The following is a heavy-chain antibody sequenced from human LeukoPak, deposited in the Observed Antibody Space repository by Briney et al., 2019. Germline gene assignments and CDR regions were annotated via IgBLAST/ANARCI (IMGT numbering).Heavy chain of an antibody. CDR3: ARNPHAATIDY. V-gene: IGHV4-39*01. CDR2: IYYSGST. J-gene: IGHJ4*02. Sequence: PSETLSLTCTVSGGSISSSSYYWGWIRQTPGKGLEWIGSIYYSGSTYYNPSLKSRVTISVDTSKNQFSLKLSSVTAADTAVYYCARNPHAATIDYWGQGTLVTVSS. D-gene: IGHD5-24*01. CDR1: GGSISSSSYY.